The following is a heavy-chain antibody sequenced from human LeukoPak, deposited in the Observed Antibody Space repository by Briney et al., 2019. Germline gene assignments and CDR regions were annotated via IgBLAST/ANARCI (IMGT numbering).Heavy chain of an antibody. Sequence: ASVKGSCKASGYTFNNHYIYWVRQAPGQGLEWVGVINPSGGSTSYAQKFQGRVTMTRDTSTRTVYMEVNSLRSEDTAVYYCARQGTYSSAIGMGYWGQGTLVTVSS. D-gene: IGHD6-19*01. CDR1: GYTFNNHY. CDR2: INPSGGST. V-gene: IGHV1-46*02. CDR3: ARQGTYSSAIGMGY. J-gene: IGHJ4*02.